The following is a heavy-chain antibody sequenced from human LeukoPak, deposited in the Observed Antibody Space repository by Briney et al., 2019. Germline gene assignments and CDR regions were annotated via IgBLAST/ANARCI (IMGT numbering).Heavy chain of an antibody. J-gene: IGHJ4*02. V-gene: IGHV1-18*01. Sequence: ASLKLSCKASGYTFISYGITWVRQAPGQGLEWMGWISVYNGNTNYAQKLQGRVTMTTDTYTSTAYMELRSLRSDDTAAYYCARDLTLYDFWSGRYYFDYWGQGTLVTVSS. CDR1: GYTFISYG. CDR2: ISVYNGNT. CDR3: ARDLTLYDFWSGRYYFDY. D-gene: IGHD3-3*01.